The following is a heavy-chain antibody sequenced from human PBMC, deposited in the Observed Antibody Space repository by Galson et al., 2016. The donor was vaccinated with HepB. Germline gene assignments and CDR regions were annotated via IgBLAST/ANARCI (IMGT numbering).Heavy chain of an antibody. CDR2: MNPNSGNT. D-gene: IGHD3-9*01. Sequence: SVKVSCTASGYTFTSYDINWVRQAPGQGLEWMGWMNPNSGNTGYALRFQGRVALTRDTSTSTAYMALSGLRSDDTAVYFCAKAQVSYDVSTAYFLRWFDPWGQGTLITVSS. V-gene: IGHV1-8*01. CDR3: AKAQVSYDVSTAYFLRWFDP. J-gene: IGHJ5*02. CDR1: GYTFTSYD.